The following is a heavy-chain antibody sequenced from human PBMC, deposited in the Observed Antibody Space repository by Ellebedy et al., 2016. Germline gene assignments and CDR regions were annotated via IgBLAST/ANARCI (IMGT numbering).Heavy chain of an antibody. CDR1: GFTFDYYS. CDR2: ISWNSGSI. V-gene: IGHV3-9*01. CDR3: ATGYSGYASSAFDY. J-gene: IGHJ4*02. D-gene: IGHD5-12*01. Sequence: GGSLRLSCAASGFTFDYYSMHWVRQAPGKGLEWVSTISWNSGSIGYADSVKGRFTISRDNAKNSPYLHMNSLRAEDTALYYCATGYSGYASSAFDYWGQGTLVTVSS.